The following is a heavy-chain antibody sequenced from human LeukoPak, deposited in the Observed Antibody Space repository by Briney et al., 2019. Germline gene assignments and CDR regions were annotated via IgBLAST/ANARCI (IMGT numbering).Heavy chain of an antibody. V-gene: IGHV4-39*01. CDR3: ARSMYSSSPPYY. D-gene: IGHD6-6*01. CDR2: IYYSGST. CDR1: GGSMRSSSYY. Sequence: SETLSLTCTVSGGSMRSSSYYWGWIRQPPGKGLEWIGSIYYSGSTYYNPSLKSRVTISVDTSKNQFSLKLSSVTAADTAVYYCARSMYSSSPPYYWGQGTLVTVSS. J-gene: IGHJ4*02.